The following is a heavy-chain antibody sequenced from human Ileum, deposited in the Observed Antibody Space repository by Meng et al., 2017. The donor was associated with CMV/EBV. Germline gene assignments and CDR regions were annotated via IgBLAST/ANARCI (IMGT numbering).Heavy chain of an antibody. CDR2: INSDGSST. V-gene: IGHV3-74*01. D-gene: IGHD6-6*01. Sequence: GESMKISCAAAGFNFSSYWMHGVRQAPGKGLVWVSRINSDGSSTSYADSVKGRITISRDNAKKTLYLQMNSLRAEDTAVYYCARISRIAARLFWFDHWGQGTLVTVSS. J-gene: IGHJ5*02. CDR3: ARISRIAARLFWFDH. CDR1: GFNFSSYW.